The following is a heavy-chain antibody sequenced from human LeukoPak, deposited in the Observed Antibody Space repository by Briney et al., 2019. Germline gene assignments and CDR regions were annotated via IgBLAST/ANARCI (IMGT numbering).Heavy chain of an antibody. CDR1: GYSFTSYW. CDR3: ASNLHYYDSSGYLGY. D-gene: IGHD3-22*01. Sequence: GESLRVSCKGSGYSFTSYWISWVRQMPGKGLEWMGRIDPSDSYTNYSPSFQGHVTISADKSISTAYLQWGSLKASDTAMYYCASNLHYYDSSGYLGYWGQGTLVTVSS. V-gene: IGHV5-10-1*01. J-gene: IGHJ4*02. CDR2: IDPSDSYT.